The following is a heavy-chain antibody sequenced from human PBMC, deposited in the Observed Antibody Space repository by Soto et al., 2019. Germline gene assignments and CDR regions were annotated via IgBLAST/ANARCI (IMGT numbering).Heavy chain of an antibody. CDR3: AGSSGPQTYQHSAMDV. V-gene: IGHV3-30*02. CDR1: GFIFSSFD. Sequence: QRGGSLRLSCAASGFIFSSFDMHWVRQAPGKGLEWVASLHDDGNKEDYADSVRGRFIISRDTSRNKIYLQMTSLTTADAALYYCAGSSGPQTYQHSAMDVWGQETTVTVSS. D-gene: IGHD3-10*01. J-gene: IGHJ6*02. CDR2: LHDDGNKE.